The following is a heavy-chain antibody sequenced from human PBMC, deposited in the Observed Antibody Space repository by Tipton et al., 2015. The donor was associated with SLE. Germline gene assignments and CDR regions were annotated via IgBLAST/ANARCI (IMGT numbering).Heavy chain of an antibody. CDR2: IYYSGST. J-gene: IGHJ4*02. CDR3: ARFIAAAGILY. Sequence: LSLTCTVSGGSISSYYWSWIRQPPGKGLEWIGYIYYSGSTNYNPSLKSRVTISVDTSKNQFSLKLSSVTAADTAVYYCARFIAAAGILYWGQGTLVTVSS. CDR1: GGSISSYY. V-gene: IGHV4-59*01. D-gene: IGHD6-13*01.